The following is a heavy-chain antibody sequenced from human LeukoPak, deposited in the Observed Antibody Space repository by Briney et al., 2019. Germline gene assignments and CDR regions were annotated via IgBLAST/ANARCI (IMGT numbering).Heavy chain of an antibody. D-gene: IGHD4-17*01. CDR2: ISGSGGST. CDR1: GFTFSSYA. V-gene: IGHV3-23*01. J-gene: IGHJ4*02. CDR3: ANDGDYDLGYFDY. Sequence: PGGSLRLSCAASGFTFSSYAMSWVRQAPGKGLEWVSAISGSGGSTYYADSVKGRFTISRDNSKNTLYLQMNSLRAEDPAVYYCANDGDYDLGYFDYWGQGTMVTVSS.